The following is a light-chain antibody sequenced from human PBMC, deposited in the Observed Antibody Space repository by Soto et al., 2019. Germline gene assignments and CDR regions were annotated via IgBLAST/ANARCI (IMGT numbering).Light chain of an antibody. J-gene: IGKJ1*01. Sequence: DIQMTQSPASLSASVGDRVTITCRASQGIIDYVAWFQQKPGQVPNLLIYAASTLVSGVPSRFSGSGSGTDFTLTISSLQPEDVATYYCQKYDTVPQTFGPGTKVGIK. CDR3: QKYDTVPQT. CDR1: QGIIDY. CDR2: AAS. V-gene: IGKV1-27*01.